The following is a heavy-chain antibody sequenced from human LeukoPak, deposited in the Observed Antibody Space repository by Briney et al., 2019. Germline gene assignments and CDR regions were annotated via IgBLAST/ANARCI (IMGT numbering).Heavy chain of an antibody. CDR3: ARSREYYSGSGSLYNYYYYYMDV. CDR1: GGSFSGYY. Sequence: ETLSLTCAVYGGSFSGYYWSWIRQPPGKGLEWVSSISGTSRYIYYTDSLKGRFTISRDNAKNSLYLHMNSLRAEDTAVYYCARSREYYSGSGSLYNYYYYYMDVWGKGTTVTVSS. CDR2: ISGTSRYI. D-gene: IGHD3-10*01. V-gene: IGHV3-21*01. J-gene: IGHJ6*03.